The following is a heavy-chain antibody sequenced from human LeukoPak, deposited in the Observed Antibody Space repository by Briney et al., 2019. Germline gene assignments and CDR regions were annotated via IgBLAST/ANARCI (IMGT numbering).Heavy chain of an antibody. CDR3: ATAVVRGAPTSPFDP. CDR1: GFSFSNYA. D-gene: IGHD3-10*01. CDR2: IYTGGST. J-gene: IGHJ5*02. Sequence: GGSLRLSCATSGFSFSNYAMSWVRQAPGKGLEWVSFIYTGGSTYYADSVKGRFTISRDNSKNTLYLQMNSLRAEDTAVYYCATAVVRGAPTSPFDPWGQGTLVTVSS. V-gene: IGHV3-53*01.